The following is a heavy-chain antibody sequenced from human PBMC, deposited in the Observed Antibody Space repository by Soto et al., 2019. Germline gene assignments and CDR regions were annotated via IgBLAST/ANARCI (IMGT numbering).Heavy chain of an antibody. CDR3: ATPTPAARLMGREFYYYYGMDV. Sequence: GESLKTSCKGSGYSFTSYWISWVRQMPGKGLEWMGRIDPSDSYTNYSPSFQGHVTISADKSISTAYLQWSSLKASDTAMYYCATPTPAARLMGREFYYYYGMDVWGQGTTVTVSS. CDR1: GYSFTSYW. J-gene: IGHJ6*02. V-gene: IGHV5-10-1*01. D-gene: IGHD6-6*01. CDR2: IDPSDSYT.